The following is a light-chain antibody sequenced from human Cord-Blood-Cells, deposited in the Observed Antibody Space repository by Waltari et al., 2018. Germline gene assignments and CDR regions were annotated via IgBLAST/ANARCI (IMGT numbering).Light chain of an antibody. Sequence: ELALTQSPATLSLSPGKRATISCRASQSVSSYLAWYKQKPGQAPRLLIYDASNRATGIPARFSGSGSGTDFTLTISSLEPEDFAVYYCQQRSNWPPYTFGQGTKLEIK. CDR3: QQRSNWPPYT. V-gene: IGKV3-11*01. CDR1: QSVSSY. CDR2: DAS. J-gene: IGKJ2*01.